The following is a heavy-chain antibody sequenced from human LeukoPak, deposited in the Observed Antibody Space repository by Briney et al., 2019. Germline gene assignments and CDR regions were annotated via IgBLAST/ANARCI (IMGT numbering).Heavy chain of an antibody. CDR1: RFTFSNDA. CDR2: ISGSGGST. CDR3: AKVGGGFNPTLDFDF. V-gene: IGHV3-23*01. D-gene: IGHD3-16*01. J-gene: IGHJ4*02. Sequence: PGGSLRLSCAASRFTFSNDAMSWVRRAPGKGLEWVSAISGSGGSTFYADSVKGRFTISRDNSKNTLYLQMNSLRADDTAVYYCAKVGGGFNPTLDFDFWGQGTLVTVSS.